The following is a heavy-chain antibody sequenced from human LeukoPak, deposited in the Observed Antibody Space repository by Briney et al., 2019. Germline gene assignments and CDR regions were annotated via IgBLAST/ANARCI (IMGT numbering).Heavy chain of an antibody. CDR2: ISGSGGTT. V-gene: IGHV3-23*01. J-gene: IGHJ3*02. D-gene: IGHD5-12*01. CDR1: GFTFSSYG. CDR3: AKARQGYDFDI. Sequence: GGSLRLSCAVSGFTFSSYGMTWVRQAPGKGLEWVSGISGSGGTTHYADSVKGRFTISRDNSKNTLYLQMRSLRAEDTAVYFCAKARQGYDFDIWGQGTMVTVSS.